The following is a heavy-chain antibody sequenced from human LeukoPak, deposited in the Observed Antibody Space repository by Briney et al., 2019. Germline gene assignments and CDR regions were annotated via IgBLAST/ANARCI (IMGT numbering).Heavy chain of an antibody. CDR2: IWYDGSNK. CDR1: GFTFSSYG. Sequence: GGSLRLSCAASGFTFSSYGMRWVRQAPGKGLEWVAVIWYDGSNKYYADSVKGRFTISRDNSKNTLYLQMNSLRAEDTAVYYCATGVTNVGGGYWGQGTLVTVSS. V-gene: IGHV3-33*01. D-gene: IGHD2-8*01. J-gene: IGHJ4*02. CDR3: ATGVTNVGGGY.